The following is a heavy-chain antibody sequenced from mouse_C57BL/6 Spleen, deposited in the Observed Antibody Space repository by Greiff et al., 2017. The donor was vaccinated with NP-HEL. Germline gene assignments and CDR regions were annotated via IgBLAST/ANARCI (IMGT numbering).Heavy chain of an antibody. CDR3: ARTGDAMDY. Sequence: EVKLMESGPELVKPGASVKKSCKASGYTFTDYYMNWVKQSHGKSLEWIGDINPNNGGTSYNQKFKGKATLTVDKSSSTAYMELRSLTSEDSAVYYCARTGDAMDYWGQGTSVTVSS. CDR2: INPNNGGT. J-gene: IGHJ4*01. V-gene: IGHV1-26*01. CDR1: GYTFTDYY.